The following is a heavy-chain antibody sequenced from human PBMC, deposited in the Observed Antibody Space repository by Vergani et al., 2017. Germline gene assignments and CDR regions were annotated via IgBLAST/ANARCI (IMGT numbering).Heavy chain of an antibody. CDR1: GFTFSSYS. J-gene: IGHJ4*02. CDR3: AKVTSASGSGAY. Sequence: EVQLVESGGGLVKPGGSLRLSCAASGFTFSSYSMNWVRQAPGKGLEWVSAISGSGGSTYDADSVKGRFTISRDNSKNTLYLQMNSLRAEDTAVYYCAKVTSASGSGAYWGQGTLVTVSS. CDR2: ISGSGGST. D-gene: IGHD3-10*01. V-gene: IGHV3-23*04.